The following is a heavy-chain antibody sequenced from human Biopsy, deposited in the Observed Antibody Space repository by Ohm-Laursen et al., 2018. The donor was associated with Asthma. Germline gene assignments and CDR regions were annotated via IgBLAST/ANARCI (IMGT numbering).Heavy chain of an antibody. CDR3: AKRRGYSGHDNDY. D-gene: IGHD5-12*01. CDR1: GFSFDDCA. V-gene: IGHV3-9*01. CDR2: ISWNSGNI. J-gene: IGHJ4*02. Sequence: SLRLSCSASGFSFDDCAMHWVRQAPGKGLEWVSSISWNSGNIDYAVSVKGRFTISRDNSKNTLYLQMNSLRTEDTAVYYCAKRRGYSGHDNDYWGRGTLVIVSS.